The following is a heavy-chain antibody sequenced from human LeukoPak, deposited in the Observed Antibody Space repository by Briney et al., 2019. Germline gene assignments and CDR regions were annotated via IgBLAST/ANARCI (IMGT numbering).Heavy chain of an antibody. D-gene: IGHD3-10*01. Sequence: SETLSLTCAVYGGSFSGYYWSWIRQPPGKGLEWIGEINHSGSTNYNPSLKSRVTISVDTSKNQFSLELSSVTAADTAVYYCARGGGSGSYYRGYFDYWGQGTLVTVSS. CDR1: GGSFSGYY. CDR2: INHSGST. J-gene: IGHJ4*02. CDR3: ARGGGSGSYYRGYFDY. V-gene: IGHV4-34*01.